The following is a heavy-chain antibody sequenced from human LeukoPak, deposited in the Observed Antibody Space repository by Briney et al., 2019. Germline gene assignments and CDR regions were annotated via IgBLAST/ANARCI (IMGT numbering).Heavy chain of an antibody. CDR1: GFTFSSYW. CDR2: IKQDGSEK. Sequence: GGSLRLSCAASGFTFSSYWMSWVRQAPGKGLEWVANIKQDGSEKYYVDSVKGRFTISRDNAKNSLYLQMNSLRAEDTAVYYCARDLTGEGYCSGGSCLDPFFDYWGQGTLVTVSS. D-gene: IGHD2-15*01. J-gene: IGHJ4*02. V-gene: IGHV3-7*01. CDR3: ARDLTGEGYCSGGSCLDPFFDY.